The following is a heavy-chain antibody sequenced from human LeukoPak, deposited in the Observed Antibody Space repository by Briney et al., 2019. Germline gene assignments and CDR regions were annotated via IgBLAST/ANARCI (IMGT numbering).Heavy chain of an antibody. CDR3: ARGGPHYLARLDPFDF. Sequence: SETLSLTCAVSGGSSRSGDYFWSWIRQPPGKGLEWIGHIHYSGNTYYNPSLKSRVTISVDTSKNQFSLRLSSVTAADTAVYYCARGGPHYLARLDPFDFWGQGTLVTVSS. V-gene: IGHV4-30-4*01. D-gene: IGHD3-10*01. CDR1: GGSSRSGDYF. J-gene: IGHJ4*02. CDR2: IHYSGNT.